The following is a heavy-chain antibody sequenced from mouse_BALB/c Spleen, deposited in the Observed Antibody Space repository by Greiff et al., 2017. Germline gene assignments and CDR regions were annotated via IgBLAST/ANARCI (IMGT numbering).Heavy chain of an antibody. J-gene: IGHJ4*01. Sequence: VQLQQSGPELVKPGASVKISCKASGYSFTGYYMHWVKQSHVKSLEWIGRINPYNGATSYNQNFKDKASLTVDKSSSTAYMELHSLTSEDSAVYYCARERQLGLRHYAMDYWGQGTTVTVSS. V-gene: IGHV1-31*01. D-gene: IGHD3-2*01. CDR3: ARERQLGLRHYAMDY. CDR1: GYSFTGYY. CDR2: INPYNGAT.